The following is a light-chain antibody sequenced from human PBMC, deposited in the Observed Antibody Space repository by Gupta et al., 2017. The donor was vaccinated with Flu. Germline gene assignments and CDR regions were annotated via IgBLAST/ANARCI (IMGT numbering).Light chain of an antibody. CDR3: QTWGTGIYVV. V-gene: IGLV4-69*01. Sequence: QLVLTQSPSASASLGASVKLTCTLSSGHSSYAIAWQQQQPENGPRYLMKLNSDGSHSKGDGIPDRFSGSSSGAERYLTSSSLQSEDEDDYYCQTWGTGIYVVFGGGTKLTVL. J-gene: IGLJ2*01. CDR2: LNSDGSH. CDR1: SGHSSYA.